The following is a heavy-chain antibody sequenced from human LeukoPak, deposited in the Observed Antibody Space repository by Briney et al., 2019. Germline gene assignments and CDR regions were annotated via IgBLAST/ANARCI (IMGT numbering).Heavy chain of an antibody. CDR3: ARDQYGDYQQYYFDY. D-gene: IGHD4-17*01. CDR1: GFTFSSYW. CDR2: IWYDGSNK. Sequence: SGGTLRLSCAASGFTFSSYWMHWVRQAPGKGLEWVAVIWYDGSNKYYADSVKGRFTISRDNSKNTLYLQMNSLRAEDTAVYYCARDQYGDYQQYYFDYWGQGTLVTVSS. J-gene: IGHJ4*02. V-gene: IGHV3-33*08.